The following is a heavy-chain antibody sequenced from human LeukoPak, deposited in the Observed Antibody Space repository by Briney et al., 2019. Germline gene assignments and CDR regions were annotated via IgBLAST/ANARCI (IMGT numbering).Heavy chain of an antibody. CDR3: AKGGSASYTGEYYFDY. J-gene: IGHJ4*02. CDR2: IRYDESNK. V-gene: IGHV3-30*02. Sequence: GGSLRLSCAASGFTFSSYGMHWVRQAPGKGLEWVAFIRYDESNKFFADSVKGRFSISRDNSKKTMFLQMNSLKTEDTAVYYCAKGGSASYTGEYYFDYWGQGTLVTVSS. CDR1: GFTFSSYG. D-gene: IGHD2-2*01.